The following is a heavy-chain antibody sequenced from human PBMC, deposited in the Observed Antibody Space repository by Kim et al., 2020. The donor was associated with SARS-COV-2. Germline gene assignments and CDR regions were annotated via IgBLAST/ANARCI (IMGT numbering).Heavy chain of an antibody. D-gene: IGHD3-10*01. CDR2: IIPILGIA. CDR1: GGTFSSYA. Sequence: SVKVSCKASGGTFSSYAISWVRQAPGQGLEWMGRIIPILGIANYAQKFQGRVTITADKSTSTAYMELSSLRSEDTAVYYCASVTMVRGVIINYYYGMDVWGQGTTVTVSS. CDR3: ASVTMVRGVIINYYYGMDV. J-gene: IGHJ6*02. V-gene: IGHV1-69*04.